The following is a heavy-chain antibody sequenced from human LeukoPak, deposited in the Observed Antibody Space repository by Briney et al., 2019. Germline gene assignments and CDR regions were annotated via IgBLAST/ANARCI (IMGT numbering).Heavy chain of an antibody. D-gene: IGHD3-3*01. CDR3: ARLRFDFWSGYTHPYFDY. CDR2: IYYSGTT. V-gene: IGHV4-39*01. CDR1: GGSISSSSYS. Sequence: SETLSLTCTVSGGSISSSSYSWGWIRQPPGKGLEGIVSIYYSGTTYYNPSLKSRVTISVDTSKIQFSLKLSSVAATDTAVYFCARLRFDFWSGYTHPYFDYWGQGTLVTVSS. J-gene: IGHJ4*02.